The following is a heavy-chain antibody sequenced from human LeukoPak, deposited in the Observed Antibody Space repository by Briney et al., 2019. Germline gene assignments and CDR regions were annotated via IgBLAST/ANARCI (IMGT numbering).Heavy chain of an antibody. D-gene: IGHD3-10*01. CDR3: AATVRGVIYY. CDR2: INHSGST. V-gene: IGHV4-34*01. Sequence: SETLSLTCAVYGGSFSGYYWSWIRQPPGKGLEWIGEINHSGSTNYNPSLKSRVTISVDTSKNQFSLKLSSVTAADTAVYYCAATVRGVIYYWGQGTPVTVSS. J-gene: IGHJ4*02. CDR1: GGSFSGYY.